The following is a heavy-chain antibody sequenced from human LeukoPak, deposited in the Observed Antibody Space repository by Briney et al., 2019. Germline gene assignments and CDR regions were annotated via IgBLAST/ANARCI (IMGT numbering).Heavy chain of an antibody. V-gene: IGHV1-69*05. CDR1: GGTFSSYA. CDR2: IIPIFGTA. J-gene: IGHJ6*03. Sequence: ASVKVSCKASGGTFSSYAISWVRQAPGQGLEWMGGIIPIFGTANYAQKFQGRVTITTDESTSTAYMELSSLRSEDTAVYYCARSIMVRGVMVYYMDVWGKGTTVTVSS. D-gene: IGHD3-10*01. CDR3: ARSIMVRGVMVYYMDV.